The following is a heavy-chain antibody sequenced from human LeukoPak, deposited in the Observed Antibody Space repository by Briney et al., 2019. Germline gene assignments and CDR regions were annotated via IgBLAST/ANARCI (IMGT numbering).Heavy chain of an antibody. J-gene: IGHJ4*02. D-gene: IGHD5-18*01. CDR1: GGSFSGYY. CDR3: ATSGRGYNYGHDD. Sequence: SETLSLTCAVYGGSFSGYYWSWIRQHPGKGLEWIGYIYYSGSTYYNPSLKSRVTMSVDTSKNQFSLKLTSVTAADTAVYYCATSGRGYNYGHDDWGQGTLVTVSS. V-gene: IGHV4-31*11. CDR2: IYYSGST.